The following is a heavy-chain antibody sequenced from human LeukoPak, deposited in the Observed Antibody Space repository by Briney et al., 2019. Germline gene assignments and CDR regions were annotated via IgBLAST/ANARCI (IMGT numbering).Heavy chain of an antibody. CDR2: IKQDGSEK. V-gene: IGHV3-7*02. CDR1: GFTFSTYW. D-gene: IGHD2-15*01. J-gene: IGHJ4*02. CDR3: ASGGALDY. Sequence: GGSLRLSCAASGFTFSTYWMTWVRQAPGKGLEWVANIKQDGSEKYYVDSVKGRFTISRDNAKNSLYLHMDSLRAEDTAVYYCASGGALDYWGLGTLVTVSS.